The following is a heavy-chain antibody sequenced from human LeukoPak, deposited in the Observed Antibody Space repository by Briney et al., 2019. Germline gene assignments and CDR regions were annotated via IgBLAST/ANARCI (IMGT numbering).Heavy chain of an antibody. D-gene: IGHD6-19*01. V-gene: IGHV1-18*01. CDR2: ISAYNGNT. J-gene: IGHJ4*02. CDR3: ARVESYSSGWYFDY. Sequence: ASVKVSCKASGYTFTSYGISWVRQAPGQGLEWMGWISAYNGNTNYAQKLQGRVTMTTDTSTSTAYMEVRSLRSDDTAVYYCARVESYSSGWYFDYWGQGTLVTVSS. CDR1: GYTFTSYG.